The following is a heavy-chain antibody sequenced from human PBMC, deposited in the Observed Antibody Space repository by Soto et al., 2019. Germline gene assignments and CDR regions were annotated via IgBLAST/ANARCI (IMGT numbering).Heavy chain of an antibody. Sequence: GASVKVSCKASGYTFTSYDINWVRQATGQGLERMGWMNPNSGSTGYAQKFQGRVTMTRNTSTSTAYMDLSSLRSEDTAVYYCARGYGSVSYSDGTYYYYYGMDVWGQGTTVTVSS. J-gene: IGHJ6*02. V-gene: IGHV1-8*01. CDR3: ARGYGSVSYSDGTYYYYYGMDV. D-gene: IGHD3-10*01. CDR2: MNPNSGST. CDR1: GYTFTSYD.